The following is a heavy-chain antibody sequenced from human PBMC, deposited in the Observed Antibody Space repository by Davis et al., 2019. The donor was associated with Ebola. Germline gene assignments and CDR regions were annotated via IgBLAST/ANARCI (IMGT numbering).Heavy chain of an antibody. D-gene: IGHD1-26*01. Sequence: YWIGWVRQMPGKGLEWIGYIYYSGSTYYNPSLKSRVTISVDTSKNQFSLKLSSVTAADTAVYYCARVGILPGRHYGMDVWGQGTTVTVSS. CDR1: Y. CDR2: IYYSGST. CDR3: ARVGILPGRHYGMDV. V-gene: IGHV4-31*02. J-gene: IGHJ6*02.